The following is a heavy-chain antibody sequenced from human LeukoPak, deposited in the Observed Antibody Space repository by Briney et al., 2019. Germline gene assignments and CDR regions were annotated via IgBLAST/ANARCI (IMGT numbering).Heavy chain of an antibody. CDR1: GGSIRSSSYY. V-gene: IGHV4-39*01. CDR3: ARWGGTRGPPNFDY. D-gene: IGHD3-10*01. Sequence: SETLSLTCTVSGGSIRSSSYYWGWIRQPPGKGLEWIGSIYYSGSTYYNPSLKIRVTISVDTSKNQLSLRLSSVTAADTAVYYCARWGGTRGPPNFDYWGQGTLVTVSS. J-gene: IGHJ4*02. CDR2: IYYSGST.